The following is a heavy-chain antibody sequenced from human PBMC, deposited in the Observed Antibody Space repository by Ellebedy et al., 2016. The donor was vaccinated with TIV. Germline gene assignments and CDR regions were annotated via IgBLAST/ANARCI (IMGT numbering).Heavy chain of an antibody. V-gene: IGHV4-4*02. CDR2: IFHSGNT. D-gene: IGHD3-9*01. CDR3: ASVHCLTFTCLGDNYHGMDV. Sequence: SETLSLXXAVSGGSIISNHWWSWVRQPPGKGLEWIGEIFHSGNTNYNMSLRTRAMFSVDKSKNQFSLKLSSVTAADTAVYYCASVHCLTFTCLGDNYHGMDVWGQGTTVSVSS. J-gene: IGHJ6*02. CDR1: GGSIISNHW.